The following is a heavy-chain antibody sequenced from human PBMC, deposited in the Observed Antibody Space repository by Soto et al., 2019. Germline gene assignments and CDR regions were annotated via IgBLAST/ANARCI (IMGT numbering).Heavy chain of an antibody. V-gene: IGHV3-23*01. D-gene: IGHD1-1*01. J-gene: IGHJ5*02. CDR1: GFTFRSYA. CDR2: ISGSGGST. Sequence: GGSLRLSCAASGFTFRSYAMSWVRQAPEKGLEWVSTISGSGGSTHYADSVKGRFTISRDKSKNTLYLQMKSLRAEGTAVYSCAKEPTTHPVAWFDPWGPGTLVTVSS. CDR3: AKEPTTHPVAWFDP.